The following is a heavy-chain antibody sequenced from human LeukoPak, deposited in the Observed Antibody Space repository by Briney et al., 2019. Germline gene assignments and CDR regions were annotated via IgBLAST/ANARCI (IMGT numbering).Heavy chain of an antibody. J-gene: IGHJ4*02. CDR3: ARAPRGGSSWYGQSVYYFDY. V-gene: IGHV3-13*01. CDR2: IGTAGDT. D-gene: IGHD6-13*01. CDR1: GFTFSSYD. Sequence: GGSLRLSCAASGFTFSSYDMHWGRQATGKGLEWVSAIGTAGDTYYPGSVKGRFTISRENAKNSLYLQMNSLRAGDTAVYYCARAPRGGSSWYGQSVYYFDYWGQGTLVTVSS.